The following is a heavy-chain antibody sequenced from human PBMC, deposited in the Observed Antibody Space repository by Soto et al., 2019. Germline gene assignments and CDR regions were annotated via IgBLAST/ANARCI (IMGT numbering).Heavy chain of an antibody. J-gene: IGHJ4*02. CDR2: IIPIFGTA. V-gene: IGHV1-69*13. CDR3: ARVGVPAAHYFDY. D-gene: IGHD2-2*01. CDR1: GGTFSSYA. Sequence: SVKVSCKACGGTFSSYAISWVRQAPGQGLEWMGGIIPIFGTANYAQKFQGRVTITADESTSTAYTELSSLRPEDTAVYYCARVGVPAAHYFDYWGQGTLVTVSS.